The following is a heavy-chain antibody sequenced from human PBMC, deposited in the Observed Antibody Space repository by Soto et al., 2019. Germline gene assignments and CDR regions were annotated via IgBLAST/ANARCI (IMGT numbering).Heavy chain of an antibody. D-gene: IGHD2-15*01. J-gene: IGHJ3*02. Sequence: GESLKISCKGSGYSFTSYWITWVRQMPGKGLEWMGRFDASDSSTNYSPSFRGHVTISSDRSTNTAYLQWSSLKASDTAMYYCARAARRDIVVVVAPKAFDIWGQGTMVTVSS. CDR2: FDASDSST. V-gene: IGHV5-10-1*01. CDR1: GYSFTSYW. CDR3: ARAARRDIVVVVAPKAFDI.